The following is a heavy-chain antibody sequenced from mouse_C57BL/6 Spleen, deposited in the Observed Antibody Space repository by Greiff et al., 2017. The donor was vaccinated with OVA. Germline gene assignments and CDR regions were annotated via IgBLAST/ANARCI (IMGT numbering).Heavy chain of an antibody. CDR2: FYPGSGSI. D-gene: IGHD1-1*01. J-gene: IGHJ1*03. CDR1: GYTFTEYT. Sequence: VQLQQSGAELVKPGASVKLSCKASGYTFTEYTIHWVKQRSGQGLEWIGWFYPGSGSIKYNEKFKDKATLTADKSSSTVYMELSRLTSEDSAVYFCARREDPYYGSSYGYFDVWGTGTTVTVSS. CDR3: ARREDPYYGSSYGYFDV. V-gene: IGHV1-62-2*01.